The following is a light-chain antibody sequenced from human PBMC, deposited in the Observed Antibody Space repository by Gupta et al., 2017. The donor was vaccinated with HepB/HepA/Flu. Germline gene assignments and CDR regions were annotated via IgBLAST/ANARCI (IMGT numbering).Light chain of an antibody. CDR2: DAS. Sequence: DIQMTQSPSSLSASVGDRVTITCQASQDISNYLNWYQQKPGKAPKLLIYDASKLETGVTSRFSGSGSGKDFTFTSSRLQHEDIANYYWQQDDNLRTFGHGTKVDIK. CDR1: QDISNY. CDR3: QQDDNLRT. J-gene: IGKJ3*01. V-gene: IGKV1-33*01.